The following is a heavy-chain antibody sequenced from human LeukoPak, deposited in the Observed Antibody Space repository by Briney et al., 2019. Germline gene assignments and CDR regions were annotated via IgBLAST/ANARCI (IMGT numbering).Heavy chain of an antibody. Sequence: ASVKVSCKASGYTFTGYYMHWVRQAPGQGLEWIGWINTISGGTNYAQKFQGRVTMTRDTSISTAYMELSRLTSDDTAVYYCARGREVAGTVGYWGQGTLVTVSS. CDR1: GYTFTGYY. CDR3: ARGREVAGTVGY. J-gene: IGHJ4*02. CDR2: INTISGGT. D-gene: IGHD6-19*01. V-gene: IGHV1-2*02.